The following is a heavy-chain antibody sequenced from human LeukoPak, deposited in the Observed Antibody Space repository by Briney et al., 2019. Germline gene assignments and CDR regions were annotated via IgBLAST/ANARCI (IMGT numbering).Heavy chain of an antibody. CDR3: AKDAAYYYGGDAFGI. V-gene: IGHV3-33*06. J-gene: IGHJ3*02. CDR1: GFTFSSYG. Sequence: GGSLRLSCAASGFTFSSYGMHWVRQAPGKGLEWVAVIWYDGSNKYYADSVKGRFTISRDNSKNTLYLQMNSLRAEDTAGYYCAKDAAYYYGGDAFGIWGQGTMVTVSA. CDR2: IWYDGSNK. D-gene: IGHD3-10*01.